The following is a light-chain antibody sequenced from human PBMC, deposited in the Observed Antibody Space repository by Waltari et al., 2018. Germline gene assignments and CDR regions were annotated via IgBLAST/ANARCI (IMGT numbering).Light chain of an antibody. CDR2: GAS. CDR1: QTISNNY. J-gene: IGKJ1*01. Sequence: EIVLTQSPGTLSLSLGERATLSCRASQTISNNYLAWYQQKPGQAPRLLIYGASRRATGIPDRFSGSGSGTDFTLTISRLESEDFAVYYCQQYDDPPPRTFGQGTKVEIK. V-gene: IGKV3-20*01. CDR3: QQYDDPPPRT.